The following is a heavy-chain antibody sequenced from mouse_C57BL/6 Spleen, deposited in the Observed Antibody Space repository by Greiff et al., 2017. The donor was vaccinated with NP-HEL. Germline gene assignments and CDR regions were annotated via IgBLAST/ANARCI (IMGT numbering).Heavy chain of an antibody. CDR3: ARTGYSNYGTRFDY. CDR1: GYTFTSYW. D-gene: IGHD2-5*01. Sequence: VKLKQSGTELVKPGASVKLSCKASGYTFTSYWMHWVKQRPGQGLEWIGNINPSNGGTNYNEKFKSKATLTVDKSSSTAYMQLSSLTSEDSAVYYCARTGYSNYGTRFDYWGQGTTLTVSS. CDR2: INPSNGGT. J-gene: IGHJ2*01. V-gene: IGHV1-53*01.